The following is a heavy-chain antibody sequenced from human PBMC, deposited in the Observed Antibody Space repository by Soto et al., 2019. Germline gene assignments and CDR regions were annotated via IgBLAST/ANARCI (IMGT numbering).Heavy chain of an antibody. CDR1: GYFFTSYG. J-gene: IGHJ4*02. Sequence: VASVKVSCKASGYFFTSYGISWVRQAPGQGLEWMGWVSPYNGKTKYAQNFQGRVTMTTDTSTYTAYMEVRSLRSDDPAVYYCERDFGSALSDPGAVFDYWGQGTLVTVSS. V-gene: IGHV1-18*04. CDR3: ERDFGSALSDPGAVFDY. CDR2: VSPYNGKT. D-gene: IGHD3-3*01.